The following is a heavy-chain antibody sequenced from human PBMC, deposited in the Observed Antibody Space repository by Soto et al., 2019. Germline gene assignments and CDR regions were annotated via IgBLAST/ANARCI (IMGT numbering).Heavy chain of an antibody. Sequence: GGSLRLSCAASGFTFSSYAMSWVRQAPGKGLEWVSAISGSGGSTYYADSVKGRFTISRDNSKNTLYLQMNSLRAEDTAVYYCAKGRRTQIFGVVKYYYYYYMDVWGKGTTVTVSS. J-gene: IGHJ6*03. CDR3: AKGRRTQIFGVVKYYYYYYMDV. V-gene: IGHV3-23*01. CDR1: GFTFSSYA. D-gene: IGHD3-3*01. CDR2: ISGSGGST.